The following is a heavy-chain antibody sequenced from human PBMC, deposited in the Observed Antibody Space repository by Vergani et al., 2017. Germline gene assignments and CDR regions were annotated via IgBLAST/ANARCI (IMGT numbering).Heavy chain of an antibody. CDR2: INHSGST. J-gene: IGHJ5*02. CDR3: ARGKGYSSSFNWFDP. Sequence: QVQLQQWGAGLLKPSETLSLTCAVYGGSFSGYYWSWIRQPPGKGLEWSGEINHSGSTNYNPSRKSRFTISVDTSTNQFSLKLSSVTAADTAVYYWARGKGYSSSFNWFDPWGQGTMVTVSS. D-gene: IGHD6-13*01. CDR1: GGSFSGYY. V-gene: IGHV4-34*01.